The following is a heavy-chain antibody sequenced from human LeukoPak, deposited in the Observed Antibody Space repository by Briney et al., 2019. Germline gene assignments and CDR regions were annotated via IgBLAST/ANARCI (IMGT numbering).Heavy chain of an antibody. CDR3: ARSLSIAVDY. Sequence: PSGTLSLTCAVSGGSISSSNWWSWVRQPPGKGLEWIGYIYYSGSTNYNPSLKSRVTISVDTSKNQFSLKLSSVTAADTAVYYCARSLSIAVDYWGQGTLVTVSS. CDR1: GGSISSSNW. D-gene: IGHD6-6*01. CDR2: IYYSGST. J-gene: IGHJ4*02. V-gene: IGHV4-4*02.